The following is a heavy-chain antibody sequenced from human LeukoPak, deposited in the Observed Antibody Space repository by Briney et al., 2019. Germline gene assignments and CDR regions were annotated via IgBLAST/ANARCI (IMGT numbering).Heavy chain of an antibody. J-gene: IGHJ3*02. D-gene: IGHD3-16*02. CDR3: ARSWDYVWGSYRPAFDI. V-gene: IGHV1-18*01. CDR2: ISAYNGNT. Sequence: GASVKVSCKASGYTFTSYGISWVRQAPGQGLEWMGWISAYNGNTNYAQKLQGRVTMTTDTSTSTAYMELRSLRSDDTAVYYCARSWDYVWGSYRPAFDIWGQGTMVTVSS. CDR1: GYTFTSYG.